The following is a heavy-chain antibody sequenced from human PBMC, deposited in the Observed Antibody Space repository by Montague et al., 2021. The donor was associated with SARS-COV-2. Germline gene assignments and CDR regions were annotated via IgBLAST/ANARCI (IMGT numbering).Heavy chain of an antibody. Sequence: SETLSLTCAVSGGSISSSSYYWGWIRQPPGKGLEWIGSIHYSGSTYYNPSLKSRVSISVDTSKNQFSLKLSSVTAADTAVYYCARLWDTVYYYYGMDVRGQGTTVTVSS. V-gene: IGHV4-39*01. J-gene: IGHJ6*02. CDR1: GGSISSSSYY. CDR3: ARLWDTVYYYYGMDV. D-gene: IGHD1-26*01. CDR2: IHYSGST.